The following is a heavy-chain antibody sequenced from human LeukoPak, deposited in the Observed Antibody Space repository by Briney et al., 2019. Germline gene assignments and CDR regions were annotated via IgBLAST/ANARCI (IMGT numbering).Heavy chain of an antibody. CDR3: ATDYYDSSGYYTGSY. CDR2: INSDGSWT. CDR1: GNYW. V-gene: IGHV3-74*01. Sequence: PGGSLRLSCAASGNYWMHWVRQAPGKGLVWVSHINSDGSWTSYADSVKGRFTISRDNAKNSLYLQMNSLRAEDTAVYHCATDYYDSSGYYTGSYWGQGTLVTVSS. D-gene: IGHD3-22*01. J-gene: IGHJ4*02.